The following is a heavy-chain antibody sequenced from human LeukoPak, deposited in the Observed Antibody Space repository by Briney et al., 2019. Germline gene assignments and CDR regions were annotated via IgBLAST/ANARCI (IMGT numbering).Heavy chain of an antibody. Sequence: SETLSLTCSVSGGSIRGSSSYWGWIRPPPGKGLQWIGTIYYSGTTYDNPSLKSRVTMTVDTSKNQFSLRLSSVTAADTAVYYCARQLWNYFDYWGQGTLVTVSS. CDR1: GGSIRGSSSY. J-gene: IGHJ4*02. CDR2: IYYSGTT. V-gene: IGHV4-39*01. D-gene: IGHD5-18*01. CDR3: ARQLWNYFDY.